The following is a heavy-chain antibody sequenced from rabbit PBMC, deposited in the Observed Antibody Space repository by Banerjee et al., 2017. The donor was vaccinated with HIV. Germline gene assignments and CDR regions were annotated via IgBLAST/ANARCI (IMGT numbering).Heavy chain of an antibody. CDR3: ARGYRSNGSGWNL. J-gene: IGHJ4*01. V-gene: IGHV1S45*01. CDR2: IYTGDGST. CDR1: GLDFSSSYW. D-gene: IGHD1-1*01. Sequence: QEQLVESGGDLVQPEGSLTLTCKASGLDFSSSYWICWVRQAPGKGLEWIGCIYTGDGSTYYASWAKGRFTISKTSSTTVTLQMTSLTAADTATYFCARGYRSNGSGWNLWGQGTLVTVS.